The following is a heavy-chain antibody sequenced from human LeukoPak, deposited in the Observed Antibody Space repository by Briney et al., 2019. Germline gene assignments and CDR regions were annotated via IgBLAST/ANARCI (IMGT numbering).Heavy chain of an antibody. J-gene: IGHJ4*02. V-gene: IGHV1-18*01. Sequence: EASVKVSCKASGYTFTSYGISWVRQAPGQGLEWMGWISAYNGNTNYAQKLQGRVTMTTDTSTSTAYMELRSLRSDDTAVYYCARESELRYFDWLLYGASYFDYWGQGTLVTVSS. D-gene: IGHD3-9*01. CDR3: ARESELRYFDWLLYGASYFDY. CDR1: GYTFTSYG. CDR2: ISAYNGNT.